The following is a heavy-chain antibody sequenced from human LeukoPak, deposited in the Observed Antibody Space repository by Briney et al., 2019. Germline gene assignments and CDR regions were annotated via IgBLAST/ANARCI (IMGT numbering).Heavy chain of an antibody. D-gene: IGHD3-16*01. V-gene: IGHV4-34*01. J-gene: IGHJ4*02. CDR1: GGSFSGCY. Sequence: PSETLSLTCAVYGGSFSGCYWSWIRQPPGKGLEWIGEINHSGSTNYNPSLKSRVTIPVDTSKNQFSLKLSSVTAADTAVYYCARGEGSYDYVWGSHLKYYFDYWGQGTLVTVSS. CDR3: ARGEGSYDYVWGSHLKYYFDY. CDR2: INHSGST.